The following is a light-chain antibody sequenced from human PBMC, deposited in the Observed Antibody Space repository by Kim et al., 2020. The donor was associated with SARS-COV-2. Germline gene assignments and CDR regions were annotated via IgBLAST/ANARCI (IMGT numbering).Light chain of an antibody. Sequence: EIVLTQSPGSLSLSPGERATLSCRASQSVNNNYIAWYQQKPGQAPRRIIYGASSRADGIPDRFSGSGSGTDFTLTISSLEPEDFAIYYCQQYGSSPPWTFGQGTKVDIK. CDR1: QSVNNNY. V-gene: IGKV3-20*01. CDR2: GAS. CDR3: QQYGSSPPWT. J-gene: IGKJ1*01.